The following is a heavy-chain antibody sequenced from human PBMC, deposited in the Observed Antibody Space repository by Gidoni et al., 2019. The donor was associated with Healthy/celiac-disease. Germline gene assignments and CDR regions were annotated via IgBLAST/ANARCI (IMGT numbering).Heavy chain of an antibody. V-gene: IGHV1-2*04. CDR3: ARGPPLYYDFWSGYGMDV. Sequence: QVQLVQSGAEVKKPGASVKVSCKASAYTFTGYYMHWVRQAPGQGLEWMGWINPNSGGTNYAQKFQGWVTMTRDTSISTAYMELSRLRSDDTAVYYCARGPPLYYDFWSGYGMDVWGQGTTVTVSS. J-gene: IGHJ6*02. CDR2: INPNSGGT. D-gene: IGHD3-3*01. CDR1: AYTFTGYY.